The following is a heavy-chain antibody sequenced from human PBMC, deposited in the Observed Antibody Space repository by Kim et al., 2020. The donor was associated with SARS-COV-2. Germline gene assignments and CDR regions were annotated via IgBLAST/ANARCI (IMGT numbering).Heavy chain of an antibody. CDR1: GYTLTELS. Sequence: ASVKVSCKVSGYTLTELSMHWVRQAPGKGLEWMGGFDPEDGETIYAQKFQGRVTMTEDTSTDTAYMELSSLRSEDMAVYYCATQYAYYDYVWGSYRLDYWGQGTLVTVSS. V-gene: IGHV1-24*01. D-gene: IGHD3-16*02. CDR3: ATQYAYYDYVWGSYRLDY. CDR2: FDPEDGET. J-gene: IGHJ4*02.